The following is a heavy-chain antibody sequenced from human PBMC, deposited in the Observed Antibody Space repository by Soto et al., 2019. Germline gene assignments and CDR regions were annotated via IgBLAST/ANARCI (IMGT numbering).Heavy chain of an antibody. D-gene: IGHD3-22*01. CDR3: ARSVSYDSCGYPDY. J-gene: IGHJ4*02. CDR1: GFTFSDYY. V-gene: IGHV3-11*01. CDR2: ISSSGSTI. Sequence: QVQLVESGGGLVKPGGSLRLSCAASGFTFSDYYMSWVRQAPGKGLEWVSYISSSGSTIYYADSVKGRFTISRDNPKNALYLQMNRLRAEDTAVYYCARSVSYDSCGYPDYWGQGTLVTVSS.